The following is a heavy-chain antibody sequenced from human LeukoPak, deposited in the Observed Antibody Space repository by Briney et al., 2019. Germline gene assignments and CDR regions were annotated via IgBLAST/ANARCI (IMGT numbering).Heavy chain of an antibody. D-gene: IGHD3-22*01. CDR3: ARGVFGFYDSSGSDY. CDR2: IYYSGST. CDR1: GGSISSGDYY. J-gene: IGHJ4*02. V-gene: IGHV4-30-4*01. Sequence: ASETLSLTCTVSGGSISSGDYYWSWIRQPPGKGLEWIGYIYYSGSTYYNPSLKSRVTISVDTSKNQFSLKLSSVTAADTAVYSWARGVFGFYDSSGSDYGGKGTMGTVS.